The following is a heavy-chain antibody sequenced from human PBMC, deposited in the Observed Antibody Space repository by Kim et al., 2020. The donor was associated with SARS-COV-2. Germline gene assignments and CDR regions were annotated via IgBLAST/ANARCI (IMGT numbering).Heavy chain of an antibody. CDR3: ARHPRGEITYYAPWFDY. D-gene: IGHD3-16*01. V-gene: IGHV5-51*01. CDR1: GYTFSNYW. Sequence: GESLKISCQGSGYTFSNYWIAWVRQMPGKGLELMGIIYPGDSDTKYSPSFRGQVTISVDKSINTAYLQWNSLWASDSAIYYCARHPRGEITYYAPWFDYWGQGTPVTVFS. J-gene: IGHJ4*02. CDR2: IYPGDSDT.